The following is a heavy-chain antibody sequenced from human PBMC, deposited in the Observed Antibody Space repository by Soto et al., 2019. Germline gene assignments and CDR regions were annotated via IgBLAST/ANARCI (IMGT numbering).Heavy chain of an antibody. V-gene: IGHV1-69*01. J-gene: IGHJ6*02. D-gene: IGHD2-2*01. CDR1: GGTFSSYA. CDR2: IIPISDTT. Sequence: QVQLVQSGAEVKKPGSSVKVSCKASGGTFSSYAISWVRQAPGQGLEWMGGIIPISDTTNYAQKFQGRVTIPADESTSTAYMELSSLRSEDTAVYYCARSQGSSTSLEIYYYYYYGMDVWGHGTTVTVSS. CDR3: ARSQGSSTSLEIYYYYYYGMDV.